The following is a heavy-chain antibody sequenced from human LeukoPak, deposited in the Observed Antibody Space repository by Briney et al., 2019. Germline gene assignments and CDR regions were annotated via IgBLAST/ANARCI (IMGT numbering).Heavy chain of an antibody. Sequence: GCSLRLSCAASGFTFSSYAMSWLGQAPGKGLEGVSAISGSGGSTYYADSVKGRFTISRDNSKNTLYLQMNSLRAEDTAVYYCAKQGEWQLVPRGYFDYWGQGTLVTVSS. CDR2: ISGSGGST. CDR3: AKQGEWQLVPRGYFDY. J-gene: IGHJ4*02. D-gene: IGHD6-6*01. CDR1: GFTFSSYA. V-gene: IGHV3-23*01.